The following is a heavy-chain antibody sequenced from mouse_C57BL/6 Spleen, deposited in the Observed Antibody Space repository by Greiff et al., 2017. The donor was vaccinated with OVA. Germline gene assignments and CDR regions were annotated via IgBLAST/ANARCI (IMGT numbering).Heavy chain of an antibody. V-gene: IGHV10-3*01. Sequence: EVQLVESGGGLVQPKGSLKLSCAASGFTFNTYAMHWVRQAPGKGLEWVARIRSKSSNYATYYADSVKDRFTISRDDSQSMLYLQMNNLKTEDTAMYYCVRDGYYGSSYSDFDYWGQGTTLTVSS. CDR3: VRDGYYGSSYSDFDY. D-gene: IGHD1-1*01. CDR1: GFTFNTYA. J-gene: IGHJ2*01. CDR2: IRSKSSNYAT.